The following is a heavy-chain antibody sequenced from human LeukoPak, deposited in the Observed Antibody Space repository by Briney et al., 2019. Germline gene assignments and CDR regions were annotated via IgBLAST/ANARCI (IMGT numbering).Heavy chain of an antibody. CDR3: ARQLGDYYDSRGALYH. J-gene: IGHJ5*02. V-gene: IGHV1-2*02. CDR1: GYTFTGYY. D-gene: IGHD3-22*01. Sequence: ASVKVSCTSSGYTFTGYYIHWVRQAPGQGLEWMGWMNPNTGDTNYAQSFQGRVTMTRDTSITTAYMEMTRLTSDDTAVYYCARQLGDYYDSRGALYHWGQGTLVTVSS. CDR2: MNPNTGDT.